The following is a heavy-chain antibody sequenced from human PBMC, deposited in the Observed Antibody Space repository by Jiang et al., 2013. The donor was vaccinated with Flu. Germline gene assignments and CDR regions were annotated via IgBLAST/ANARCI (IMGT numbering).Heavy chain of an antibody. D-gene: IGHD3-10*01. V-gene: IGHV4-39*01. J-gene: IGHJ4*02. CDR3: ARFLYYYASGSYFLGYFDY. Sequence: PSLRSRVTISGDTSKNQVSLKLTSVTAADTAVYFCARFLYYYASGSYFLGYFDYWGQGALVTVSS.